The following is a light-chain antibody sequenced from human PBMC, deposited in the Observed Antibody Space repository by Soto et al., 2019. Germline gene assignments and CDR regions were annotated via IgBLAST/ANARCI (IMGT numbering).Light chain of an antibody. CDR3: QQYHSSPYT. V-gene: IGKV3-20*01. CDR1: QSVSSDY. Sequence: EIVLTQSPGTLSLSPGERATLSCRASQSVSSDYLAWYQQKPGQAPRLLIYGASSRATGIPDRFSGSASGTAFTLTISRLEPEAFAVYYCQQYHSSPYTVGQGTELEI. J-gene: IGKJ2*01. CDR2: GAS.